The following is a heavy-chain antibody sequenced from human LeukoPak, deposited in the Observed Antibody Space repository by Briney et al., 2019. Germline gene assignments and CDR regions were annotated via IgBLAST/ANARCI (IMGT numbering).Heavy chain of an antibody. CDR3: ARDSGDDYGGDYYYGMDV. J-gene: IGHJ6*01. V-gene: IGHV3-53*04. CDR2: IYSGGST. CDR1: GFTVSSNY. D-gene: IGHD4-23*01. Sequence: GGSLILSCAASGFTVSSNYMSWVRQAPGKGLEWVSVIYSGGSTYYADSVKGRFTIPRHNSKNTLYLQMNSLRAEDTAVYYCARDSGDDYGGDYYYGMDVWGQGTTVTVSS.